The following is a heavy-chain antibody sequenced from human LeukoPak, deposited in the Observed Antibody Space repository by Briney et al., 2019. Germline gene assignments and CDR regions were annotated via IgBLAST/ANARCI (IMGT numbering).Heavy chain of an antibody. CDR1: GFTFSSYD. Sequence: GGSLRLSCAASGFTFSSYDMHWVRQATGKGLEWVSAIGTAGDTYYPGSVKGRFTISRENAKNSLYLQMNSLRAGDTAVYYCARAYGATLGSYYFDYWGQGTLVTVSS. V-gene: IGHV3-13*01. D-gene: IGHD5-12*01. J-gene: IGHJ4*02. CDR3: ARAYGATLGSYYFDY. CDR2: IGTAGDT.